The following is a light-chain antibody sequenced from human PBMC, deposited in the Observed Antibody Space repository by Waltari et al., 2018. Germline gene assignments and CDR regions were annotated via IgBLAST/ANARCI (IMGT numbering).Light chain of an antibody. Sequence: QSALTQPASVSGSPGQSITISCTATSSDLGSYTIVSWYQQHPGKAPKLILYEGTKRPSGVSNRFSGSKSGNTASLTVSGLQAEDEADYYCCSYAGTRVFGGGTKLTVL. J-gene: IGLJ3*02. CDR3: CSYAGTRV. CDR1: SSDLGSYTI. V-gene: IGLV2-23*01. CDR2: EGT.